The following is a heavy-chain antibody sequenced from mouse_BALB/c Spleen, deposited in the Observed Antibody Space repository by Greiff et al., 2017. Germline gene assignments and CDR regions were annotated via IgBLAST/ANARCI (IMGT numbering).Heavy chain of an antibody. CDR3: ARSDGYYFDY. V-gene: IGHV1S29*02. J-gene: IGHJ2*01. CDR1: GYTFTDYN. Sequence: EVQLVESGPELVKPGASVKISCKASGYTFTDYNMHWVKQSHGKSLEWIGYIYPYNGGTGYNQKFKSKATLTVDNSSSTAYMELRSLTSEDSAVYYCARSDGYYFDYWGQGTTLTVSS. CDR2: IYPYNGGT. D-gene: IGHD2-3*01.